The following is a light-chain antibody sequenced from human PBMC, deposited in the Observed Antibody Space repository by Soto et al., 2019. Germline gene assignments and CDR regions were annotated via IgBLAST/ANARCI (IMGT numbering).Light chain of an antibody. V-gene: IGKV3-15*01. CDR1: QSVSSN. Sequence: EIVMTQSPATLSVSPGERATLSCRASQSVSSNLAWYQQKPGQAPRLLIYGASTRATGIPARFSGSGSGTEFTLTISSLQSEDFAVDYCQQYNNWPPRTFGQGTK. CDR3: QQYNNWPPRT. J-gene: IGKJ1*01. CDR2: GAS.